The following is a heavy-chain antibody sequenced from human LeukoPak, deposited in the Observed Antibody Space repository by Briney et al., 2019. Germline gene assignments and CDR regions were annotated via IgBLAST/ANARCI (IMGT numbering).Heavy chain of an antibody. D-gene: IGHD6-13*01. Sequence: PGGSLRLSCAASGFTFSSYGMSWVRQAPGKGLEWVSAISGSGGSTYYADSVKGRVTISRDNSKNTLYLQTSRLRAEDTAVYYCAKDLRKQHLVGRGGGGNYYYMDVWGKGTTVTISS. CDR2: ISGSGGST. CDR1: GFTFSSYG. CDR3: AKDLRKQHLVGRGGGGNYYYMDV. V-gene: IGHV3-23*01. J-gene: IGHJ6*03.